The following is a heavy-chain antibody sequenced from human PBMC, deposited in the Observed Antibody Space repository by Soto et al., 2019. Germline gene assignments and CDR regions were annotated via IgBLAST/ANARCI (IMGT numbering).Heavy chain of an antibody. V-gene: IGHV4-39*01. CDR2: IYYSGST. J-gene: IGHJ6*02. CDR1: GGSISSSSYY. D-gene: IGHD6-19*01. Sequence: SETLSLTCTVSGGSISSSSYYWGWIRQPPGKGLEWIGSIYYSGSTYYNPSLKSRVTISVDTSKNQFSLKLSSVTAADTAVYYCARHILALSSSGPMRYYYGMDVWGQGTTVTVS. CDR3: ARHILALSSSGPMRYYYGMDV.